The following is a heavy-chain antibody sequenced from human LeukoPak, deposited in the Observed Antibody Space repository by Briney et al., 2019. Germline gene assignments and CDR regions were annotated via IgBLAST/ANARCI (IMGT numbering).Heavy chain of an antibody. Sequence: GGSLRLSCAASGFTFSIYAMSWVRQAPGKGLEWVSAISGSGGSTYYADSVKGRFTISRDNSKNTLYLQMNSLRAEDTAVYYCAKDREGYYYDSSGYPDYWGQGTLVTVSS. D-gene: IGHD3-22*01. CDR1: GFTFSIYA. CDR3: AKDREGYYYDSSGYPDY. CDR2: ISGSGGST. V-gene: IGHV3-23*01. J-gene: IGHJ4*02.